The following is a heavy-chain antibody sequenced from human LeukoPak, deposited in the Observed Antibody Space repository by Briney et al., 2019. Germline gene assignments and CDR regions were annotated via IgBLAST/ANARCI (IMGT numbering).Heavy chain of an antibody. D-gene: IGHD3-10*01. CDR3: ARDSGSGSYSPDY. J-gene: IGHJ4*02. CDR1: GFTFSSYE. Sequence: GGSLRLSCAASGFTFSSYEMNWVRQAPGKGLEWVSYISSSGSTIYYADSVKGRFTIPRDNAKNSLYLQMNSLRAEDTAVYYCARDSGSGSYSPDYWGQGTLVTVSS. V-gene: IGHV3-48*03. CDR2: ISSSGSTI.